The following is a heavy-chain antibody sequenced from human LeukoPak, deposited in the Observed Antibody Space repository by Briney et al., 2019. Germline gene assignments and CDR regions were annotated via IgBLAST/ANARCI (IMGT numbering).Heavy chain of an antibody. J-gene: IGHJ4*02. Sequence: GASVKVSCKAPGGTFSSYAISWVRQAPGQGLEWMGGIIPIFGTANYAQKFQGRVTITADESTSTAYMELSSLRSEDTAVYYCARDHCSSTSCYGGSDYWGQGTLVTVSS. V-gene: IGHV1-69*13. D-gene: IGHD2-2*01. CDR3: ARDHCSSTSCYGGSDY. CDR2: IIPIFGTA. CDR1: GGTFSSYA.